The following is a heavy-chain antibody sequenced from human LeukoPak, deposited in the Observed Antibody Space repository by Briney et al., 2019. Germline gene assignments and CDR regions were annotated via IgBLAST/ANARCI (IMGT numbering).Heavy chain of an antibody. CDR2: IYHSGST. D-gene: IGHD3-22*01. CDR1: GGSISSSSYY. V-gene: IGHV4-39*07. J-gene: IGHJ4*02. CDR3: TRTSYDSSACYY. Sequence: SETLSLTCTVSGGSISSSSYYWGWIRQPPGKGLEWIGEIYHSGSTNYNPSLKSRVTISVDKSKNQFSLKLSSVTAADTAVYYCTRTSYDSSACYYWGQGTLVTVSS.